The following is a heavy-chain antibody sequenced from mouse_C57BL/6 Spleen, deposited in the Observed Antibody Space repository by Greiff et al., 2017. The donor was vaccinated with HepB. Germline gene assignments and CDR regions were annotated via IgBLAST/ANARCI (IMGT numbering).Heavy chain of an antibody. CDR1: GYTFTDYN. J-gene: IGHJ4*01. CDR2: INPNNGGT. CDR3: ARFPYYYCSSYGAMDY. Sequence: EVQLQQSGPELVKPGASVKIPCKASGYTFTDYNMDWVKQSHGKSLEWIGDINPNNGGTIYNQKFKGKATLTVDKSSSTAYMELRSLTSEDTAVYYCARFPYYYCSSYGAMDYWGQGTSVTVSS. D-gene: IGHD1-1*01. V-gene: IGHV1-18*01.